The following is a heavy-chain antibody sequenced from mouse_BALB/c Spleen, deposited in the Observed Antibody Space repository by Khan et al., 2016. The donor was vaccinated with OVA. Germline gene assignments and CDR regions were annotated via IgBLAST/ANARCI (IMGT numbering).Heavy chain of an antibody. CDR3: ARPSTTEDDYIMDH. V-gene: IGHV5-12-2*01. CDR1: GFTFSSYT. Sequence: EVELVESGGDLVQTGGSLKLSCAASGFTFSSYTMSWVRQTPEKRLEWVAFISNGGSNAYYPDTVKGRFTISRDNAKNTLYLQMSSLKSEDTAMYYCARPSTTEDDYIMDHWGQGTSVTGSS. J-gene: IGHJ4*01. CDR2: ISNGGSNA. D-gene: IGHD1-1*01.